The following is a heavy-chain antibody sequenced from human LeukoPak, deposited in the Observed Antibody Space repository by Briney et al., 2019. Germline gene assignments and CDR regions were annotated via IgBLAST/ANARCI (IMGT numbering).Heavy chain of an antibody. D-gene: IGHD6-25*01. V-gene: IGHV4-4*07. CDR2: IHTSGST. J-gene: IGHJ1*01. CDR3: ARMGRSSGPFQH. Sequence: SETLSLTCTVSGGSISSYYWTWIRQPAGKGLEWIGRIHTSGSTNHNPSLKSRVTMSVDTSNNQFSLKLSSVTAADTAVYYCARMGRSSGPFQHWGQGTLVTVSS. CDR1: GGSISSYY.